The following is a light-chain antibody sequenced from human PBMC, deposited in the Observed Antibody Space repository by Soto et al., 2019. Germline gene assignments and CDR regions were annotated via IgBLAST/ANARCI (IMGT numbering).Light chain of an antibody. CDR1: QSISSW. Sequence: DIQMTQSPSTLSASVGDRVTITCRASQSISSWLAWYQQKPGKAPKLLIYDASSLESGVPLRFSGSGSGTIFTLTIISLHPDDFATDYCQQYNSYTWTFGQGTKVDIK. V-gene: IGKV1-5*01. CDR2: DAS. J-gene: IGKJ1*01. CDR3: QQYNSYTWT.